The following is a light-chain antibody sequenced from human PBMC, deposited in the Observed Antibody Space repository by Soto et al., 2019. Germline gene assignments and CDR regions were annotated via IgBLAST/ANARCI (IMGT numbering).Light chain of an antibody. CDR3: SSYTCSSAYV. V-gene: IGLV2-14*01. CDR2: EVS. J-gene: IGLJ1*01. Sequence: QSALTQPASVSGSPGQSITISCTGTSSDVGGYNYVSWYQQHPGKAPKLMIYEVSNRPSGVSNRFSGSKSGNTASLTISGLQAEDEADYYCSSYTCSSAYVFGTGTKLTVL. CDR1: SSDVGGYNY.